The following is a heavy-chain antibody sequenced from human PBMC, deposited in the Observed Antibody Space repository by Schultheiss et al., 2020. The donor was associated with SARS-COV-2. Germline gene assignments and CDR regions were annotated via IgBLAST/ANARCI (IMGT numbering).Heavy chain of an antibody. Sequence: SQTLSLTCAVYGGSFSGYYWSWIRQPPGKGLEWIGEINHSGSTNYNPSLKSRVTISVDTSKNQFSLKLSSVTAADTAVYYCARVFGVVIIKCYYMDVWGKGSTVTVAS. CDR1: GGSFSGYY. V-gene: IGHV4-34*01. CDR2: INHSGST. J-gene: IGHJ6*03. CDR3: ARVFGVVIIKCYYMDV. D-gene: IGHD3-3*01.